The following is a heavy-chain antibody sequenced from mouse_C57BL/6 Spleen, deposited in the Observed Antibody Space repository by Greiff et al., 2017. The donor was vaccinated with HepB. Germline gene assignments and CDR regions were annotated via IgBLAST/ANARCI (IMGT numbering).Heavy chain of an antibody. Sequence: VQLQQSGPELVKPGASVKISCKASGYSFTDYNMNWVKQSNGKSLEWIGVINPNYGTTSYNQKFKGKATLTVDQSSSTAYMQLNSLTSEDSAVYYCARRDITTVVATRGYFDVWGTGTTVTVSS. D-gene: IGHD1-1*01. V-gene: IGHV1-39*01. CDR3: ARRDITTVVATRGYFDV. CDR1: GYSFTDYN. CDR2: INPNYGTT. J-gene: IGHJ1*03.